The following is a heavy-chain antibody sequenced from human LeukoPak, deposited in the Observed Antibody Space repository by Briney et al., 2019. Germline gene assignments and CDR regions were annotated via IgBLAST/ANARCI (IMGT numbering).Heavy chain of an antibody. V-gene: IGHV4-59*08. J-gene: IGHJ3*02. D-gene: IGHD1-26*01. CDR2: IYYSGST. CDR1: GGSISSYY. Sequence: PSETLSLTCTVSGGSISSYYWSWIRQPPGKGLEWIGYIYYSGSTNYNPSLKSRVTISVDTSKNQFSLKLSSVTAADTAVYYCASSGSYYSLGAFDIWGQGTMVTVSS. CDR3: ASSGSYYSLGAFDI.